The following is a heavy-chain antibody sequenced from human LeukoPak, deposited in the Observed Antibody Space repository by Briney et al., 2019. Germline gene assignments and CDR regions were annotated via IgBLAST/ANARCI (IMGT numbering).Heavy chain of an antibody. V-gene: IGHV4-34*01. CDR3: ARESRRGHFGDY. Sequence: SETLCLTCAVYGGSFSGYYWSWIRQPPGKGLEWIGEINHSGSTNYNPSLKSRVTISVDTSKNQFSLKLSSVTAADTAVYYCARESRRGHFGDYWGQGTLVTVSS. CDR2: INHSGST. D-gene: IGHD3-10*01. J-gene: IGHJ4*02. CDR1: GGSFSGYY.